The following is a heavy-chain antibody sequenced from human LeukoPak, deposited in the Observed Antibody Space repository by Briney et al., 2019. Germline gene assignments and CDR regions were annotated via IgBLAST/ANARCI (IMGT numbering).Heavy chain of an antibody. CDR1: GFTFSSYG. J-gene: IGHJ4*02. CDR2: IWYDGSNK. Sequence: GGSLRLSCAASGFTFSSYGMHWVRQAPGKGLEWVAGIWYDGSNKYYADSVKGRFTISRDDSKNTLYLQMNSLRAEDTAVYYCARDRNGNYGRWGFDYWGQGTLVTVSS. D-gene: IGHD4-17*01. CDR3: ARDRNGNYGRWGFDY. V-gene: IGHV3-33*01.